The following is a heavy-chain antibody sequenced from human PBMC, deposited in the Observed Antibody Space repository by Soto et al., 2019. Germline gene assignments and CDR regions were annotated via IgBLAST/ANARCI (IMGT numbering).Heavy chain of an antibody. V-gene: IGHV3-30*14. CDR1: GFTFSSYA. CDR2: ISYDGSNK. J-gene: IGHJ6*02. CDR3: ARVPPRRDYYGMDV. Sequence: GGSLRLSCAASGFTFSSYAMHWVRQAPGKGLEWVAVISYDGSNKYYADSVKGRFTISRDNSKNTLYLQMNSLRAEDTAVYYCARVPPRRDYYGMDVWGQGTTVTVSS.